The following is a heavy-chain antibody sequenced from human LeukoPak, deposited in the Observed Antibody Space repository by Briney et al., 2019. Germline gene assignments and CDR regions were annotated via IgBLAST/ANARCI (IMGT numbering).Heavy chain of an antibody. CDR1: GGSISSYY. V-gene: IGHV4-4*07. D-gene: IGHD1-26*01. CDR3: ARVLLAGATTDYYYYMDV. Sequence: SETLSLTCTVSGGSISSYYWSWIRQPAGKGLEWIGRIYTSGSTNYNPSLKSRVTMSVDTSKNQFSLKLSSVTAADTAVYYCARVLLAGATTDYYYYMDVWGKGTTVTVSS. J-gene: IGHJ6*03. CDR2: IYTSGST.